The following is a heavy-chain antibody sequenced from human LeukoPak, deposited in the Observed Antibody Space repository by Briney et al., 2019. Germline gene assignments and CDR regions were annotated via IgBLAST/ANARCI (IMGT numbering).Heavy chain of an antibody. CDR1: GGSISSGDYY. CDR3: ARVGSPTNYYDSSGYYQYFDY. CDR2: IYYSGST. J-gene: IGHJ4*02. V-gene: IGHV4-30-4*08. Sequence: SQTLSPTCTVSGGSISSGDYYWSWIRQPPGKGLEWIGYIYYSGSTYYNPSLKSRATISVDTSKNQFSLKLSSVTAADTAVYYCARVGSPTNYYDSSGYYQYFDYWGQGTPVTVSS. D-gene: IGHD3-22*01.